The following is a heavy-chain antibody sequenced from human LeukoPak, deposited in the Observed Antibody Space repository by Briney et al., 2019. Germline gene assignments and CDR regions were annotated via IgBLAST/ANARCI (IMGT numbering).Heavy chain of an antibody. J-gene: IGHJ4*02. Sequence: GGSLRLSCVASGFTFSSYAMSWVRQAPGKGLEWVSAISGSGGSTYYADSVKGRFTISRDNSKNTLYLQMNSLRAEDTAVYYCAKGSTYYDFWSGYFWSRYFDYWGQGTLVTVSS. D-gene: IGHD3-3*01. CDR3: AKGSTYYDFWSGYFWSRYFDY. V-gene: IGHV3-23*01. CDR2: ISGSGGST. CDR1: GFTFSSYA.